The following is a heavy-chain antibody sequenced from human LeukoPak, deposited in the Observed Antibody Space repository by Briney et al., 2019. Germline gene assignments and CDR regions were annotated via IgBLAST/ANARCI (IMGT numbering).Heavy chain of an antibody. CDR1: GASISSYY. CDR3: ARGKSQGVPFIINYYDSSSFQH. J-gene: IGHJ1*01. Sequence: SETLSLTCNVSGASISSYYWSWIRQSPGRGLEWIGYIYYSGSTNYNPSLKSRVTMSLDTSENQISLKLSSVTAADTAVYYCARGKSQGVPFIINYYDSSSFQHWGQGTLVTVSS. CDR2: IYYSGST. D-gene: IGHD3-22*01. V-gene: IGHV4-59*12.